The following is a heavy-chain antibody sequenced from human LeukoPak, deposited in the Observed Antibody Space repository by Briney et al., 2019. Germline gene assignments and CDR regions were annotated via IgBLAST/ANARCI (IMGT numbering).Heavy chain of an antibody. CDR1: GYSISSGY. J-gene: IGHJ5*02. CDR3: ARAYDKGGRRFDP. CDR2: IYSGGST. Sequence: ETLSLTCTVSGYSISSGYFWGLIRQPPGKGLEWGSVIYSGGSTYYADPVKGRFTISRDNAKNSLYLQMNSLRAEDTAVYYCARAYDKGGRRFDPWGQGTLVTVSS. V-gene: IGHV3-53*01. D-gene: IGHD3-22*01.